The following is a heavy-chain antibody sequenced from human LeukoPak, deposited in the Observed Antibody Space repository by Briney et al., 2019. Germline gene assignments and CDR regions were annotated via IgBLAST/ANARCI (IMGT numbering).Heavy chain of an antibody. J-gene: IGHJ2*01. D-gene: IGHD2-21*02. CDR1: GYTFTGYY. Sequence: ASVKVSCKASGYTFTGYYLHWVRQAPGQGLEWMGWISPNNGGTNYAQKFQGRVTMTRDTSISTAYMELSGLRSDDTAIYYCARDVGDGRTRHWYFDLWGRGTLVTVSS. CDR2: ISPNNGGT. CDR3: ARDVGDGRTRHWYFDL. V-gene: IGHV1-2*02.